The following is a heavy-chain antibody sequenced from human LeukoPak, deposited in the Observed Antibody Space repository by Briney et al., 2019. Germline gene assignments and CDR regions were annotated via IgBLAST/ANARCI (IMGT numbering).Heavy chain of an antibody. D-gene: IGHD6-19*01. J-gene: IGHJ4*02. CDR2: IYYSGST. V-gene: IGHV4-39*07. CDR1: GGSISSSSYY. CDR3: ARVVRIAVRGHYFDY. Sequence: SETLSLTCTVSGGSISSSSYYWGWIRQPPGKGLEWIGSIYYSGSTSYNPSLKSRVTISVDTSKNQFSLKLSSVTAADTAVYYCARVVRIAVRGHYFDYWGQGTLVTVSS.